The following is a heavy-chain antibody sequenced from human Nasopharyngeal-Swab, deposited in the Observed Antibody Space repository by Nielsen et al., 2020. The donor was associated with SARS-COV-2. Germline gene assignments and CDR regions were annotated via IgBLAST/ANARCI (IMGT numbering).Heavy chain of an antibody. CDR2: ISSSSSDI. CDR3: ARGYCSSGSCYAKHYGMDV. Sequence: GSLRLSCAASGFRFSTYEMNWVRQAPGKGLEWVSSISSSSSDIYYADSVKGRFTISRDSAKNSLYLQMNNLRAEDTAVYYCARGYCSSGSCYAKHYGMDVWGQGTTVTVSS. J-gene: IGHJ6*02. CDR1: GFRFSTYE. V-gene: IGHV3-21*01. D-gene: IGHD2-15*01.